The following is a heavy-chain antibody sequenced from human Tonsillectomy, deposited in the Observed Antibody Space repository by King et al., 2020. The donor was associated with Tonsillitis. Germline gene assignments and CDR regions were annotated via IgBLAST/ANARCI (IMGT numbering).Heavy chain of an antibody. CDR2: IYPGDSDT. D-gene: IGHD3-16*02. CDR1: GYSFTSYW. Sequence: VQLVESGAEVKKTGESLKISCKGSGYSFTSYWIGWVRQMPGKGLEWMGIIYPGDSDTRYSPSFHGQVTISADKSISTAYLQWSSLKASDTAMYYWARPPEEFAWEVSDAFEIWGQGTMVTVSS. J-gene: IGHJ3*02. CDR3: ARPPEEFAWEVSDAFEI. V-gene: IGHV5-51*01.